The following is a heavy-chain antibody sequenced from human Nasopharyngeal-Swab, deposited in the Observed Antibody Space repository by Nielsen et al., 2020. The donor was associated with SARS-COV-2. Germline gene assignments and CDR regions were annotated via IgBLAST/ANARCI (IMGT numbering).Heavy chain of an antibody. CDR3: TRDLGRWQLFDP. D-gene: IGHD7-27*01. J-gene: IGHJ5*02. CDR1: GFTFSDYY. CDR2: ISSSGSTI. V-gene: IGHV3-11*04. Sequence: GESLKIYCAASGFTFSDYYISWIRQAPGKGLEWVSYISSSGSTIYYADSVKGRFTISRDNAKNSLYLQMNSLRAEDTAVFYCTRDLGRWQLFDPWGQGTLVTVSS.